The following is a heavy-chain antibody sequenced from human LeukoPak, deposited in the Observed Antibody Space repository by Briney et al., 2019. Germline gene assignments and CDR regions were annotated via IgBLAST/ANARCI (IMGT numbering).Heavy chain of an antibody. Sequence: EPSETLSLTCTVSGGSISSGSYYWSWIRQPAGKGLEWIGRIYTSGSTDYNPSLKSRVTISVDTSKNQFSLKLSSVTAADTAVYYCAREIPIRGVTDNYYYYYMDVWGKGTTVTISS. V-gene: IGHV4-61*02. J-gene: IGHJ6*03. CDR1: GGSISSGSYY. D-gene: IGHD3-10*01. CDR2: IYTSGST. CDR3: AREIPIRGVTDNYYYYYMDV.